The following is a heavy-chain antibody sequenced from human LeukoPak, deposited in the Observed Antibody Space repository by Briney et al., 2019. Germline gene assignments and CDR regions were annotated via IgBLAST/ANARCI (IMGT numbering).Heavy chain of an antibody. D-gene: IGHD3-22*01. V-gene: IGHV3-11*04. CDR3: AREEMYYYDSSGYHSH. CDR1: GFTFSDYY. J-gene: IGHJ4*02. CDR2: ISSSGSTI. Sequence: AGGSLRLSCAASGFTFSDYYMSWIRQAPGKGLEWVSYISSSGSTIYYADSVKGRFTISRDNAKNSLYLQMNSLRAEDTAVYYCAREEMYYYDSSGYHSHWGQGTLVTVSS.